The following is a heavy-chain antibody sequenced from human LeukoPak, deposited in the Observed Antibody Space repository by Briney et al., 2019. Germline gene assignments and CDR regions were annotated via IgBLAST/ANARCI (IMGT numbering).Heavy chain of an antibody. CDR3: ARDAEYYDFWSGYHY. Sequence: GASVEVSCKASGYTFTSYGISWVRQAPGQGLEWMGWISAYNGNTNYAQKLQGRVTMTTDTSTSTAYMELRSLRSDDTAVYYCARDAEYYDFWSGYHYWGQGTLVTVSS. J-gene: IGHJ4*02. D-gene: IGHD3-3*01. V-gene: IGHV1-18*01. CDR2: ISAYNGNT. CDR1: GYTFTSYG.